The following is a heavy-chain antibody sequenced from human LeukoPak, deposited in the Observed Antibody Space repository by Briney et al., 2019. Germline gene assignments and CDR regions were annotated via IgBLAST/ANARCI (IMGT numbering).Heavy chain of an antibody. V-gene: IGHV4-30-4*01. CDR2: MYYSGST. CDR1: GGSITSGDYY. D-gene: IGHD3-22*01. J-gene: IGHJ5*02. CDR3: ARPYYYDSRIDP. Sequence: SETLSLTCTVSGGSITSGDYYWSWIRQPPGKGLEWIAYMYYSGSTYYNPSLKSRVTMSADTSKNQFSLRLSSVTAADTAVYYCARPYYYDSRIDPWGQGTLVTVSS.